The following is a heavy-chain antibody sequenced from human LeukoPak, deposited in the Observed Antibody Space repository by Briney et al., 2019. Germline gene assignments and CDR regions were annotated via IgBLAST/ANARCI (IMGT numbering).Heavy chain of an antibody. CDR2: ISRSGSSI. CDR1: GFIFRSYA. Sequence: GGSLRLSCAASGFIFRSYAMSWVRQAPGMGLESVSAISRSGSSIYYADSVKGRFTISRDNSKNTVYLQMNSLRAEDTAVYYCXXXXDDFWSTKTEDYWGQGTLVTVSS. V-gene: IGHV3-23*01. J-gene: IGHJ4*02. CDR3: XXXXDDFWSTKTEDY. D-gene: IGHD3-3*01.